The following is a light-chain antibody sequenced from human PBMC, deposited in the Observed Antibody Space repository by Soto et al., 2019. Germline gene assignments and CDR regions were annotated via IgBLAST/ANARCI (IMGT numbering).Light chain of an antibody. CDR2: VTS. Sequence: DIQMTQPPSSVSASVGDRVTITCRATQGLSDSLAWYQQKPGKAPKLLISVTSRLQSGVPSRFSGSASGTDFTLTIDRLQPEDLATYYCQQGHNWPLTFGQGTRLEIK. CDR1: QGLSDS. V-gene: IGKV1-12*01. J-gene: IGKJ5*01. CDR3: QQGHNWPLT.